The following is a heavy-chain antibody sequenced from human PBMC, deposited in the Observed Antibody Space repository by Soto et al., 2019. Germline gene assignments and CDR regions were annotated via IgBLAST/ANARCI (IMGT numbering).Heavy chain of an antibody. CDR1: GGSISSGDHY. D-gene: IGHD5-18*01. CDR3: ATYRRGFSLKFDP. J-gene: IGHJ5*02. CDR2: IYYSGTS. V-gene: IGHV4-30-4*01. Sequence: QVHLQESGPGLVKPSQTLSLTCTVSGGSISSGDHYWTWIRQPPGKGLEWIGHIYYSGTSYYNPSLKSRVTISVDTSKNQFSLKLSSVTATDTAVYYCATYRRGFSLKFDPWRQGTLVTVSS.